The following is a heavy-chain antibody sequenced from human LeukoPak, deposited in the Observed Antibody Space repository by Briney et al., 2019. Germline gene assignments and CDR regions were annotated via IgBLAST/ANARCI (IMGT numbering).Heavy chain of an antibody. D-gene: IGHD6-19*01. Sequence: GASVKVSCKASGGTFSSYAISWVRQAPGQGLEWMGGIIPIFGTANYAQKFQGRVTITGDESTSTAYMELSSLRSEDTAVYYCAREGAVAGTGGYWGQGTLVTVSS. CDR1: GGTFSSYA. CDR2: IIPIFGTA. J-gene: IGHJ4*02. V-gene: IGHV1-69*13. CDR3: AREGAVAGTGGY.